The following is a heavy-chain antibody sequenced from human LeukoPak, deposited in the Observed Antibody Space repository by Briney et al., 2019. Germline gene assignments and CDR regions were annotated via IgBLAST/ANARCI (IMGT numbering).Heavy chain of an antibody. Sequence: PSETLSLTCTVSGGSISSYYCSWIRQPPGKGLEWIGSIYYSGSTYYNPSLKSRVTISVDTSKNQFSLKLSSVTAADTAVYYCARGARVTRINWFDPWGQGTLVTVSS. V-gene: IGHV4-39*01. J-gene: IGHJ5*02. D-gene: IGHD4-23*01. CDR3: ARGARVTRINWFDP. CDR1: GGSISSYY. CDR2: IYYSGST.